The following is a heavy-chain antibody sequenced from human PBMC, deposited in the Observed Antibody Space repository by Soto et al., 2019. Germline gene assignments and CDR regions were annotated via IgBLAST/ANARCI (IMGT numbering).Heavy chain of an antibody. J-gene: IGHJ6*02. D-gene: IGHD2-15*01. CDR1: GYSFSRYW. CDR3: ARRRGSGGDYYYNYGMGV. V-gene: IGHV5-51*01. CDR2: IYPGDSDI. Sequence: GESLKISCKGSGYSFSRYWIGWVRQMPGKGLEWMGIIYPGDSDIRYSPSFQGQVTISADTSISTAYLQWSSLKASDTAIYYCARRRGSGGDYYYNYGMGVWGQGTTVTVSS.